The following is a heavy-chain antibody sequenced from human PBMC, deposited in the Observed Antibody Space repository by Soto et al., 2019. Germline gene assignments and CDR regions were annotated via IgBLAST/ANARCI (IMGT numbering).Heavy chain of an antibody. CDR1: GFSFDVYG. CDR3: TKVSRSGLGNYFDY. J-gene: IGHJ4*02. CDR2: ISYNGGNI. V-gene: IGHV3-9*01. Sequence: EVQLVQSGGGWVQPGGSLRLSCAASGFSFDVYGMHWVRQVPGKGLEWVSGISYNGGNIGYVNSVRGRFTISRDNDRNSLYLQMHSLRPEDTAVYYCTKVSRSGLGNYFDYWGQGIMVTVSS. D-gene: IGHD3-16*01.